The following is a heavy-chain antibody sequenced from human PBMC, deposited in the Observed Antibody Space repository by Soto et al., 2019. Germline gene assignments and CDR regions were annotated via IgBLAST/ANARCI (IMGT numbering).Heavy chain of an antibody. V-gene: IGHV1-69*13. D-gene: IGHD1-26*01. Sequence: ASVKVSCKASGGTFSSYAISWVRQAPGQGLEWMGGIIPIFGTANYAQKFQGRVTITADESTSTAYMELSSLRSEDTAVYYCARDPYSGSYWGGSDYWGQGTLVTVSS. CDR3: ARDPYSGSYWGGSDY. CDR2: IIPIFGTA. CDR1: GGTFSSYA. J-gene: IGHJ4*02.